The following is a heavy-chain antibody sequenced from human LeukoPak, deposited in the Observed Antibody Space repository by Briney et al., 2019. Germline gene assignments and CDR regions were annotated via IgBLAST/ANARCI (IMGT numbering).Heavy chain of an antibody. CDR1: GGSISSYY. CDR3: ASAARGHNMDV. CDR2: IYYSGST. Sequence: SETLSLTCTVSGGSISSYYWSWIRQPPGKGLEWIGYIYYSGSTNYNPSLKSRVTISVDTSKNQFSLKLSSVTAADTAVYYCASAARGHNMDVWGKGTTVTISS. J-gene: IGHJ6*03. V-gene: IGHV4-59*01.